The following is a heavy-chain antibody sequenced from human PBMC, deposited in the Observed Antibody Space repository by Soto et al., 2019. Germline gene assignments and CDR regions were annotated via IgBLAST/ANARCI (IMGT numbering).Heavy chain of an antibody. CDR2: ISSYGSDT. J-gene: IGHJ6*02. Sequence: EVQLVESGGGLVLPGGSLRLSCAASGFTFSRYWMHWVRQAPGKGLVWVSRISSYGSDTHYADSVKGRFTISRDDAKNTLYLQMNSLRADDTAVYYCASTCAYAEGYYWYGIDVWGQGTTVTVSS. D-gene: IGHD3-16*01. CDR3: ASTCAYAEGYYWYGIDV. CDR1: GFTFSRYW. V-gene: IGHV3-74*01.